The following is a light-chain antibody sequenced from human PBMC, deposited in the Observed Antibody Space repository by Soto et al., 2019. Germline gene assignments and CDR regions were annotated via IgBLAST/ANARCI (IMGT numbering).Light chain of an antibody. Sequence: EVVLTQSPGTLSLSPGERATLSCRASQSVSSTYFAWYQQKPGQAPRLLIYGTSNRATGIPDRFGGSGSGTDFTLTISRLEPEDFAVYYCQQYGSLPRTFGQGTKVEIK. CDR3: QQYGSLPRT. CDR2: GTS. CDR1: QSVSSTY. V-gene: IGKV3-20*01. J-gene: IGKJ1*01.